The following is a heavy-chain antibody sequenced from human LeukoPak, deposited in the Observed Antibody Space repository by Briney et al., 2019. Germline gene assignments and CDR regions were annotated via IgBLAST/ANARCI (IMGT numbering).Heavy chain of an antibody. V-gene: IGHV1-24*01. CDR2: FDPEDGET. D-gene: IGHD4-11*01. Sequence: GGSVKVSCTASGYTFTEFSMHWVRQAPGKGLEWMGGFDPEDGETIYAQKLQGRVTITEDKSKDTAYLQLNSLRSEDTAVYYCATDPVSRTPKTKSWGEGTLVSVS. CDR3: ATDPVSRTPKTKS. J-gene: IGHJ4*02. CDR1: GYTFTEFS.